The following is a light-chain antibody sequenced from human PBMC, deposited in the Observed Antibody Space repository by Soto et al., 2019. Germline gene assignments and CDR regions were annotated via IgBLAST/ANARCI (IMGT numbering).Light chain of an antibody. J-gene: IGKJ4*01. CDR3: HHYYEIPLT. CDR2: WAS. CDR1: QTVLFSDNGKHY. V-gene: IGKV4-1*01. Sequence: DIVLTQSPDSLYVSLGERATISCKARQTVLFSDNGKHYIGWYQQRPGQTPKVNIYWASSRESGVPDRFSGIGSWTDFTLSISSVQSYDVAIYYCHHYYEIPLTFGRGTKVEIK.